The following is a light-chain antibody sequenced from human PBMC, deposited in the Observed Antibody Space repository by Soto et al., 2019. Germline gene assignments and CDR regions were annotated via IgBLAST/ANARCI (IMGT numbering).Light chain of an antibody. CDR1: SSDAGGYNH. Sequence: QSALTQPASVSGSPGQSITISCTGTSSDAGGYNHVSWYQHHPGKAPKLMIYDVSNRPSGVSNRFSGSKSGNTASLTISGLQPEDEADYYCSSYTSRTTLVFGGGTKLTVL. CDR3: SSYTSRTTLV. CDR2: DVS. V-gene: IGLV2-14*03. J-gene: IGLJ2*01.